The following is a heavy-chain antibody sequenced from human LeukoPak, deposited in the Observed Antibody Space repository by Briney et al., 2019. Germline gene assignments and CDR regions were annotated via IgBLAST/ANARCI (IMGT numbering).Heavy chain of an antibody. Sequence: ASVKVSCKASGYTFTSYGISWVRQAPGQGLEWMGWISAYNGNTNYAQKFQGRVTMTRDTSISTAYMELSRLRSDDTAVYYCARVGVLPTDAFDIWGQGTMVTVSS. CDR2: ISAYNGNT. CDR1: GYTFTSYG. CDR3: ARVGVLPTDAFDI. D-gene: IGHD2/OR15-2a*01. J-gene: IGHJ3*02. V-gene: IGHV1-18*01.